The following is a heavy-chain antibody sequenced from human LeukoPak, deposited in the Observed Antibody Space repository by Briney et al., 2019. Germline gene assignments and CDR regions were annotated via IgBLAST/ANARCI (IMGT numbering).Heavy chain of an antibody. CDR2: INPNSGGT. CDR1: GYTFTGYY. Sequence: GASVKVSCKASGYTFTGYYMHWVRQAPGQGLEWMGWINPNSGGTNYAQKFQGRVTMTRDTSISTAYMELSRLRSDDTAVYYCARDGLERRSFYYYGMDVWCQGTTVTVSS. D-gene: IGHD1-1*01. J-gene: IGHJ6*02. CDR3: ARDGLERRSFYYYGMDV. V-gene: IGHV1-2*02.